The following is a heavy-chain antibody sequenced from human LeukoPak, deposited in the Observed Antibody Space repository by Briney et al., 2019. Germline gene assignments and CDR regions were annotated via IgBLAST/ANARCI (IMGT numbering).Heavy chain of an antibody. CDR2: IFYSGST. Sequence: SQTLSLTCTVSGGSISSGDYFWSWIRQYPGRGLEWIGFIFYSGSTYYNPSLMSRFTMSVDTSKNQFSLKLSSVTAADTAVYYCARIHRYCSGGACYVLDNWGQGTLVAVSS. J-gene: IGHJ4*02. D-gene: IGHD2-15*01. V-gene: IGHV4-31*03. CDR1: GGSISSGDYF. CDR3: ARIHRYCSGGACYVLDN.